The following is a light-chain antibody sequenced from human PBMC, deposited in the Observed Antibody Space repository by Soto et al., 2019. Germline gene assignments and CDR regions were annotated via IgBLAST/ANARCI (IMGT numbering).Light chain of an antibody. CDR1: QDVRTS. CDR2: DAS. CDR3: QYFDSVPL. Sequence: DIQMTQSPSFLSASVGDRVTFTCQASQDVRTSLKWYQQKPGKAPNLLIYDASNLEPGVPSRFSGSGSGTDFTFTISSLQPEDLATYYCQYFDSVPLFGPGTKVDIK. J-gene: IGKJ3*01. V-gene: IGKV1-33*01.